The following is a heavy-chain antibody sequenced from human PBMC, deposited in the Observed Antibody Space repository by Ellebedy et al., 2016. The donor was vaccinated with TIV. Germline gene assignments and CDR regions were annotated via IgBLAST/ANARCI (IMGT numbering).Heavy chain of an antibody. V-gene: IGHV4-59*01. D-gene: IGHD2-15*01. J-gene: IGHJ4*02. CDR1: GGSITSYY. CDR3: ARAAQPNCSGGSCYRIDY. CDR2: IYDSGST. Sequence: MPSETLSLTCTVSGGSITSYYWSWIRQPPGKELEWIGDIYDSGSTNHNPSLKSRITISVDTSKNHFSLKLSSVTGANTAVYYCARAAQPNCSGGSCYRIDYWGQGTRVTVSS.